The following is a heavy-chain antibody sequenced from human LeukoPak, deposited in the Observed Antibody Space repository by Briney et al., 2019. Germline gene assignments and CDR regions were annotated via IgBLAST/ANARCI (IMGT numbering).Heavy chain of an antibody. J-gene: IGHJ4*02. CDR1: GFSFRNYN. D-gene: IGHD3-10*01. V-gene: IGHV3-21*06. CDR2: IGGSSVFI. CDR3: LRDESGSFFAY. Sequence: PGGSLRLSCAASGFSFRNYNMNWVRQAPGKGLEWVSSIGGSSVFIYYGDSVKGRFTISRDNAKNSVYLQMNSLRAEDTAVYYCLRDESGSFFAYWGQGTLVIVSS.